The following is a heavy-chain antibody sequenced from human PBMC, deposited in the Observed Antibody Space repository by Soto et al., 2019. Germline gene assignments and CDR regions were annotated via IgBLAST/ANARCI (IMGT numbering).Heavy chain of an antibody. CDR1: GFTFSSYG. CDR2: IWDDGSNK. J-gene: IGHJ3*02. CDR3: ARFRDYVWGSYRPYDAFDI. Sequence: QVQLVESGGGVVQPGRSLRLSCAASGFTFSSYGMHWVRQAPGKGLERVAVIWDDGSNKYYADSVKGRFTISRDNSKNTLYLQMNSLRAEDTAVYYCARFRDYVWGSYRPYDAFDIWGQGTMVTVSS. D-gene: IGHD3-16*02. V-gene: IGHV3-33*01.